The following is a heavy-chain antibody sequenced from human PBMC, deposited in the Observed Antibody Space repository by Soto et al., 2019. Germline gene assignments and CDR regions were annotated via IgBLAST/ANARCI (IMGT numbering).Heavy chain of an antibody. V-gene: IGHV3-30*18. Sequence: QVQLVESGGGVVQPGRSLRLSCAASGFTFSSYGMHWVRQAPGKGLEWVAVISYDGRNKYYADSVKGRFTISRDNSKNTLDLQMTRLRAEDTALYYCVKDWAVAGTVCYFDYWGQGTLVTVSS. CDR1: GFTFSSYG. CDR2: ISYDGRNK. CDR3: VKDWAVAGTVCYFDY. D-gene: IGHD6-19*01. J-gene: IGHJ4*02.